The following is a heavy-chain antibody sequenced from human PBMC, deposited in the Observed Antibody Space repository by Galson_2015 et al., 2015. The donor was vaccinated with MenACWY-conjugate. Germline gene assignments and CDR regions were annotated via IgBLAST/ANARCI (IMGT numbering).Heavy chain of an antibody. J-gene: IGHJ4*02. Sequence: SLKLGCAASGFILSSNALNWFGHGPGQGVVWVARVIIDGITTAYADSVKGRFTISRDNAENTLYLQMNSLRAEDTAVYYCARQRSGGSSEFDYWGQGTLVTVSS. D-gene: IGHD6-6*01. CDR3: ARQRSGGSSEFDY. CDR2: VIIDGITT. CDR1: GFILSSNA. V-gene: IGHV3-74*01.